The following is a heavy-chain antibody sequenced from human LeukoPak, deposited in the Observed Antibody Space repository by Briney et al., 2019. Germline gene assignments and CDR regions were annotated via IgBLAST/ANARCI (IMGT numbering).Heavy chain of an antibody. CDR2: IYPGDSDT. CDR1: GYSFTSYW. Sequence: GESLKISCKGSGYSFTSYWIGWVRQMAGKGLEWMGIIYPGDSDTRYSPSFQGQVTISADKSISTAYLQWSSLKASDTAMYYCARTQSDVEMATTYDYWGQGTLVTVSS. D-gene: IGHD5-24*01. J-gene: IGHJ4*02. CDR3: ARTQSDVEMATTYDY. V-gene: IGHV5-51*01.